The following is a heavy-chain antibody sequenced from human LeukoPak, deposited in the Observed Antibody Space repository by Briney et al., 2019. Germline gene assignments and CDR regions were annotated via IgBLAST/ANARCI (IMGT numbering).Heavy chain of an antibody. CDR3: ARDRPYDTYSDY. V-gene: IGHV3-48*03. D-gene: IGHD3-22*01. CDR2: ISRSGSDI. Sequence: GGSLRLSCAASGFTFTTYEMNWVRQAPGKGLEWVSYISRSGSDIDYADSVKGRFTISRDNAKNSLYLQMNSLRAEDTAVYYCARDRPYDTYSDYWGQGTLVTVSS. CDR1: GFTFTTYE. J-gene: IGHJ4*02.